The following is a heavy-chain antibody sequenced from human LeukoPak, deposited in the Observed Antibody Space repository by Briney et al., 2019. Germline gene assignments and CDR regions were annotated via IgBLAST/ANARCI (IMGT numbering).Heavy chain of an antibody. D-gene: IGHD3-3*01. J-gene: IGHJ4*02. V-gene: IGHV3-7*01. CDR3: ATDRGWRTSGYYLYYFEY. Sequence: GGSLRLSCAASGSIFTGYFMSWVRQAPGKGLEWVASIKHDGSEKYYVDSVRGRFTISRDNTKNLLYLQMSSLRAEDTAVYYCATDRGWRTSGYYLYYFEYWGQGTLVTFSS. CDR1: GSIFTGYF. CDR2: IKHDGSEK.